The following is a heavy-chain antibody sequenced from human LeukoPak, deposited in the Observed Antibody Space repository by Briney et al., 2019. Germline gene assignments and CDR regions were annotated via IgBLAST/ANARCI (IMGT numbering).Heavy chain of an antibody. D-gene: IGHD4-17*01. V-gene: IGHV3-21*01. Sequence: PGGSLRLSCAASGFIFSSYTMNWVRQAPGKGLEWVSSISSCSSFIYYADSVKGRFTISRDNAENSLYLQKNSLRAEDRAVYYCASSPPTVTTYFCDYWGQGTLVTVSS. CDR2: ISSCSSFI. J-gene: IGHJ4*02. CDR3: ASSPPTVTTYFCDY. CDR1: GFIFSSYT.